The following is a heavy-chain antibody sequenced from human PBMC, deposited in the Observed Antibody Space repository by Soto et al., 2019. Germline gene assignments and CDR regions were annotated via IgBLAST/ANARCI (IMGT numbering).Heavy chain of an antibody. CDR3: ALFSPGYSGYDPWYFDL. V-gene: IGHV3-33*01. CDR2: IWYDGSNK. D-gene: IGHD5-12*01. CDR1: GFTFSSYG. Sequence: GGSLRLSCAASGFTFSSYGMHWVRQAPGKGLEWVAVIWYDGSNKYYADSVKGRFTISRDNSKNTLYLQMNSLRAEDTAVYYCALFSPGYSGYDPWYFDLWGRGTLVTVSS. J-gene: IGHJ2*01.